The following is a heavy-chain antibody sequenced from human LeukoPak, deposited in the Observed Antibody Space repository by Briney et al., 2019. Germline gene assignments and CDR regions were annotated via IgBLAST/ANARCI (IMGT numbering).Heavy chain of an antibody. CDR2: INTDGSST. CDR1: GFIFSSYW. J-gene: IGHJ4*02. V-gene: IGHV3-74*01. CDR3: ARGAYYNILTGFRGRILGFDY. D-gene: IGHD3-9*01. Sequence: GGSLRLSCAASGFIFSSYWMHWVRHAPGKGLAWVSRINTDGSSTSYADSVKGRFTISRDNAKNTLYLQMNSLRAEDTAVYYCARGAYYNILTGFRGRILGFDYWGQGTLVTVSS.